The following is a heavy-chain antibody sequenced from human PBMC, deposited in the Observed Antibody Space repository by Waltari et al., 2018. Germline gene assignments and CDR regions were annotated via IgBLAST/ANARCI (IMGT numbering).Heavy chain of an antibody. CDR2: IGSDERNK. CDR1: GFTFSNYG. D-gene: IGHD1-1*01. V-gene: IGHV3-33*08. J-gene: IGHJ2*01. CDR3: ARAWKHWYFDL. Sequence: QVQLVESGGGVVQPERSLRLSCAASGFTFSNYGMHWVRQAPGEGRVWVAVIGSDERNKYYADSVKGRFTISRDNSKNTLYLQMNSLRAEDTAVYYCARAWKHWYFDLWGRGTLVTVSS.